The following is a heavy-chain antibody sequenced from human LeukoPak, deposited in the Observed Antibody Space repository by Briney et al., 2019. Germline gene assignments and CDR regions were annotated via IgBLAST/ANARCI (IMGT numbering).Heavy chain of an antibody. CDR2: ISGSGGST. CDR3: AKEGSSGWYLWGHFDY. CDR1: GFTFSSYA. V-gene: IGHV3-23*01. Sequence: PGGSLRLSCAASGFTFSSYAMSWVRQAPGKGLEWVSAISGSGGSTYYADSVKGRFTISRDNSKNTLYLRMNSLRAEDTAVYYCAKEGSSGWYLWGHFDYWGQGTLVTVSS. D-gene: IGHD6-19*01. J-gene: IGHJ4*02.